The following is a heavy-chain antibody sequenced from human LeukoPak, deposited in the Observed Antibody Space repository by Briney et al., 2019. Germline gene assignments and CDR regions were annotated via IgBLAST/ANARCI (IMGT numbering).Heavy chain of an antibody. CDR2: ITYDGSDK. CDR1: GFTFNNYG. V-gene: IGHV3-30*18. CDR3: AKEGSDSSGWPFDY. D-gene: IGHD6-19*01. Sequence: GGSLRLSCAASGFTFNNYGMHWVRQAPGKGLEWVAVITYDGSDKSYADSVKGRFTVSRDKSKNTLYLQMNSLRAEDTAVYYCAKEGSDSSGWPFDYWGQGTLVTVSS. J-gene: IGHJ4*02.